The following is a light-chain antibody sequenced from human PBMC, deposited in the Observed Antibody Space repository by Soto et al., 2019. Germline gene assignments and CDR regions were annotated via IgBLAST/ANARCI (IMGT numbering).Light chain of an antibody. CDR3: QQTYSTPIT. CDR1: QTVRTY. Sequence: DIQMTQSPSSLSASVGDRVTIRCRASQTVRTYLNWYQQKPGKAPILLIYAASSLPSAVPPRFTGAGSETDFTLTISSLQPEDFGTYYCQQTYSTPITFGQGTRLEIK. J-gene: IGKJ5*01. V-gene: IGKV1-39*01. CDR2: AAS.